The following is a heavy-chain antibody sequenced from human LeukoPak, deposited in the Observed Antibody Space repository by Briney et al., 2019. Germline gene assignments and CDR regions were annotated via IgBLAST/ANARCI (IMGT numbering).Heavy chain of an antibody. J-gene: IGHJ6*03. CDR2: LYHSDSA. CDR1: GYSISNGYY. CDR3: ARQHDSYYYYYIDV. V-gene: IGHV4-38-2*01. Sequence: SETLSLTCAVSGYSISNGYYWAWIRQPPGRGLEWIGSLYHSDSAYYNTSLRSRVSMSVDTSKNQFSLTLSFVTAADTAVYYCARQHDSYYYYYIDVWGSGTTVTVSS.